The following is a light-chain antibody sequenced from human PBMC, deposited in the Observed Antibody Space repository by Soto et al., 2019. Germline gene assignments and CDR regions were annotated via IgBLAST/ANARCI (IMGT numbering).Light chain of an antibody. Sequence: DVQMTQSPSSLSASVGDRVTITCRASHDISNYVAWLQQKPGKAPKLLIYAASTLQPGVPSRFSGGGSGVDFTLTISSLQPEDVATYYCQKHNTVPLTFGPGTKVDIK. J-gene: IGKJ3*01. V-gene: IGKV1-27*01. CDR2: AAS. CDR1: HDISNY. CDR3: QKHNTVPLT.